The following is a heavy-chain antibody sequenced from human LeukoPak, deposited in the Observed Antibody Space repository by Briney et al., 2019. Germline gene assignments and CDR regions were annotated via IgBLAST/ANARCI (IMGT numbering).Heavy chain of an antibody. D-gene: IGHD6-13*01. CDR2: INPSGGST. J-gene: IGHJ4*02. CDR1: GYTFTSYY. V-gene: IGHV1-46*01. Sequence: ASVKVSCKASGYTFTSYYMHWVRQAPGQGLEWMGIINPSGGSTSYAQKFQGRVTMTGDTSTSTVYMELSSLRSEDTAVYYCARVGKAAAGYYWGQGTLVTVSS. CDR3: ARVGKAAAGYY.